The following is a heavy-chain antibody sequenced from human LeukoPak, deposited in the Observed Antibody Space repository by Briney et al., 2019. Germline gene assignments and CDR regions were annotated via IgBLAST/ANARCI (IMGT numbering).Heavy chain of an antibody. J-gene: IGHJ4*02. V-gene: IGHV3-30-3*01. CDR3: ARVGYYASGPFSYFDY. CDR2: ISYDGSNE. D-gene: IGHD3-10*01. Sequence: GGSLRLSCAASGFIFSRYEMNWVRQAPGKGLEWVAVISYDGSNEYYADSVKGRFTISRDNSKNTLYLQMNSLSVEDTAVYYCARVGYYASGPFSYFDYWGQGTLVTVSS. CDR1: GFIFSRYE.